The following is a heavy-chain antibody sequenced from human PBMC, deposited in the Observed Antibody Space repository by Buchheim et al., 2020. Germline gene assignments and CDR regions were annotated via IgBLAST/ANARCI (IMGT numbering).Heavy chain of an antibody. J-gene: IGHJ3*02. CDR2: ISYDGSNK. D-gene: IGHD3-22*01. Sequence: QVQLVESGGGVVQPGRSLRLSCAASGFTFSSYAMHWVRQAPGKGLEWVAVISYDGSNKYYADSVKGRFTISRDNSKNTLYLQMNSLRAEDTAVYYCARDRFTMIVVWAFDIWGQGT. CDR3: ARDRFTMIVVWAFDI. V-gene: IGHV3-30-3*01. CDR1: GFTFSSYA.